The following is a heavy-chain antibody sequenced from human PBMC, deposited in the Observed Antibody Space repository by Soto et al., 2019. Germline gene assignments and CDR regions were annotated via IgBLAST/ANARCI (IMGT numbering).Heavy chain of an antibody. V-gene: IGHV1-46*01. Sequence: ASVKVSCKASGYTFTSYYMHWVRQAPGQGLEWMGIINPSGGSTSYAQKFQGRVTMTRDTSTSTVYMELSSLRSEDTAVYYCARDGSYHNHDYGDYVYWGQGTLVTVSS. CDR1: GYTFTSYY. CDR3: ARDGSYHNHDYGDYVY. CDR2: INPSGGST. D-gene: IGHD4-17*01. J-gene: IGHJ4*02.